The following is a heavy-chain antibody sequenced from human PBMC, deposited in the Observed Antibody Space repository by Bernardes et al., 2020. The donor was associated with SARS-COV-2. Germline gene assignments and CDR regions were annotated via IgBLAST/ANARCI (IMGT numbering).Heavy chain of an antibody. CDR2: IYYSGST. D-gene: IGHD4-17*01. V-gene: IGHV4-59*01. J-gene: IGHJ4*02. Sequence: SETLSLTCTVSDGSISGRYWTWIRQPPGKGLECFGYIYYSGSTDYNPSLKSRVSISLDTSKNQFSLKLNSVTAADTAVYYCARVGTTVTTFDSWGQGILVTVSS. CDR3: ARVGTTVTTFDS. CDR1: DGSISGRY.